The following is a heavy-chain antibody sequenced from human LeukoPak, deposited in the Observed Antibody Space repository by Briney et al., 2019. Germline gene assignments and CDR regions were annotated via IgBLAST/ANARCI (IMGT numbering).Heavy chain of an antibody. CDR1: GGSFSGYY. Sequence: ASETLSLTCAVYGGSFSGYYWSWIRQPPGKGLEWIGEINHSGSTNYNPSLKSRVTISVDTSKNQFSLKLSSVTAADTAVYYCARLVWYWGQGTLVTVSS. CDR2: INHSGST. CDR3: ARLVWY. V-gene: IGHV4-34*01. J-gene: IGHJ4*02.